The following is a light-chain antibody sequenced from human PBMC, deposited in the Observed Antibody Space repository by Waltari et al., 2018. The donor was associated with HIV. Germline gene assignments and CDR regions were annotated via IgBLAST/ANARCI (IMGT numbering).Light chain of an antibody. CDR1: SSDVGSYNL. V-gene: IGLV2-23*02. CDR3: CSYAGSSTPV. CDR2: EVS. Sequence: QSALTQPASVSGSPGQSITISCTGTSSDVGSYNLVSWYQQHPGKAPKLMIYEVSKRPSGVSKRFSGSKSGNTASLTISGLQAEDEADYYCCSYAGSSTPVFGGGTKRTVL. J-gene: IGLJ2*01.